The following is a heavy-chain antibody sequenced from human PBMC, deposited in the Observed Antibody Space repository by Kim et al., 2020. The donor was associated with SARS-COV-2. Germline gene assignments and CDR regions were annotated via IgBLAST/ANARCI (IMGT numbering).Heavy chain of an antibody. J-gene: IGHJ3*02. Sequence: NYNPSLKSRVPISVDTSKTQFSLKRSSVTAADTAVYYCASFHDYDSNFDIWGQGTMVTVSS. CDR3: ASFHDYDSNFDI. V-gene: IGHV4-34*01. D-gene: IGHD3-22*01.